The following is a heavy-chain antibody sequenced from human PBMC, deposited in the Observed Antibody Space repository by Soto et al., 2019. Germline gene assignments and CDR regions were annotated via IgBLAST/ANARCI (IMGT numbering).Heavy chain of an antibody. D-gene: IGHD2-2*01. Sequence: PSETLSLTCAVSGGSISSSNWWSWVRQPPGKGLELIGEIYHSGSTNYNPSLKSRVTISVDKSKNQFSLKLSSVTAADTAVYYCARASGTSHYYYYGMDVWGQGTTVNVSS. CDR3: ARASGTSHYYYYGMDV. V-gene: IGHV4-4*02. CDR2: IYHSGST. J-gene: IGHJ6*02. CDR1: GGSISSSNW.